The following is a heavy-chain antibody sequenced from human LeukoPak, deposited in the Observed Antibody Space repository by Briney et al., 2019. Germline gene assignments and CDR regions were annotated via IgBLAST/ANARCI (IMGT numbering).Heavy chain of an antibody. CDR2: IIHSGTS. CDR3: VRGGRNNWNAPNYYFDF. Sequence: SETLSLTCAVYGGSFSGYYWTWIRQPPGKGLEWIGQIIHSGTSNCNPSLKSRVTISVDTSKNQISLNLSSVTAADTAVYYCVRGGRNNWNAPNYYFDFWGQGTLVTVSS. CDR1: GGSFSGYY. J-gene: IGHJ4*02. D-gene: IGHD1-1*01. V-gene: IGHV4-34*01.